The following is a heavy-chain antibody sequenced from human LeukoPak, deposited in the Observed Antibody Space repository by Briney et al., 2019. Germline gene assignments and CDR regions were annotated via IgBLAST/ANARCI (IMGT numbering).Heavy chain of an antibody. Sequence: GGSLRLSCAGSGFPFSSHGMNWVRQAPGKGLEWVSGISPGGPTYYADSVKGRFTISRDDSKNTLYLQMRNLRAEDTAVYYCAKTGVITNAFDIWGQGTLVTVSS. D-gene: IGHD2-21*01. V-gene: IGHV3-23*01. CDR2: ISPGGPT. CDR1: GFPFSSHG. CDR3: AKTGVITNAFDI. J-gene: IGHJ3*02.